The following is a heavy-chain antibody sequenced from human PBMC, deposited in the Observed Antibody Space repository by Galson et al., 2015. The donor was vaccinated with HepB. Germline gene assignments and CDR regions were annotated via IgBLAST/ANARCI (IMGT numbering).Heavy chain of an antibody. CDR1: EFNFSPYS. CDR2: ITSDSNYI. J-gene: IGHJ5*02. Sequence: SLRISCAASEFNFSPYSMSWVRQAPGKGLEWVSSITSDSNYIYYGDSVKGRFTVSRDSAKNSLYLQMNSLRAEDTAVYYCASSRPLVGYSYGWTFDPWGQGTLVTVSS. V-gene: IGHV3-21*01. D-gene: IGHD5-18*01. CDR3: ASSRPLVGYSYGWTFDP.